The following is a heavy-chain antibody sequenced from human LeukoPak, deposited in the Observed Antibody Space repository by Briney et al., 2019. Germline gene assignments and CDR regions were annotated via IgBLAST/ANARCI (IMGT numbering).Heavy chain of an antibody. J-gene: IGHJ4*02. V-gene: IGHV3-7*03. CDR2: IKQDGSEK. Sequence: GGSLRLSCAASGFTFSSYWMSWVRQAPGKGLEGVANIKQDGSEKYYVDSVKGRFTISRDNAKNSLYLQMNSLRAEDTAVYYCAREIRRSCPNGRLDYWGQGTLVTVSS. D-gene: IGHD2-8*01. CDR1: GFTFSSYW. CDR3: AREIRRSCPNGRLDY.